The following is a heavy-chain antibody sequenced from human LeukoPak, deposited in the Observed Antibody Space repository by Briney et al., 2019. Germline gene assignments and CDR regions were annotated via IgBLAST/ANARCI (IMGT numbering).Heavy chain of an antibody. J-gene: IGHJ5*02. V-gene: IGHV1-18*01. D-gene: IGHD6-19*01. CDR1: GYTFTSYG. CDR3: ARHPLPAAFIAVAVAWTPNCPDP. Sequence: ASVKVSCKASGYTFTSYGISWVRQAPGQGLEWMGWISAYNGNTNYAQKLQGRVTMTTDTSTSTAYMVLRSLRSDDTAVYYCARHPLPAAFIAVAVAWTPNCPDPWGPGNLVTVSS. CDR2: ISAYNGNT.